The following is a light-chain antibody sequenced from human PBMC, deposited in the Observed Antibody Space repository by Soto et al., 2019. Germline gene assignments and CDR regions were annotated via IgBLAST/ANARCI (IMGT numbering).Light chain of an antibody. CDR1: QSVSSY. CDR3: QQRSNWPPT. V-gene: IGKV3-11*01. Sequence: EIVLTQSPATLSLSPGERATLSCRASQSVSSYLAWYQQKPGQAPRLLIYDASNRATGIPARFSGRGSGTALTLTISRLQPDDFAVYDCQQRSNWPPTFGQGTKLEI. J-gene: IGKJ2*01. CDR2: DAS.